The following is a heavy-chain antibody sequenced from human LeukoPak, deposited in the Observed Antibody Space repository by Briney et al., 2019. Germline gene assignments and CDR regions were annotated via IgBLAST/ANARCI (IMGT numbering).Heavy chain of an antibody. D-gene: IGHD2-15*01. V-gene: IGHV1-18*01. J-gene: IGHJ6*02. CDR1: GYTFTSYG. CDR2: ISAYNGNT. CDR3: ARLVVVAAIRYYGMGV. Sequence: ASVKVSCKASGYTFTSYGISWVRQAPGQGLEWMGWISAYNGNTNYAQKLQGRVTMTTDTSTSTAYMELRSLRSDDTAVYYCARLVVVAAIRYYGMGVWGQGTTVTVSS.